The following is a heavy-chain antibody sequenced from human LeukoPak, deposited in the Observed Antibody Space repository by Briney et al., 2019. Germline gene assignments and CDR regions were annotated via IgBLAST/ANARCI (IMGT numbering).Heavy chain of an antibody. D-gene: IGHD6-13*01. J-gene: IGHJ4*02. CDR3: AKEGGRSWYDY. Sequence: GGSLRLSCAASGFTFSSYVLTWVRQAPGKGLEWVSAVSGSGVNTYNADSVKGRFTISRDNSKNTMYLQMNSLRAEDTAVYYCAKEGGRSWYDYWGQGTLVTVSS. CDR1: GFTFSSYV. V-gene: IGHV3-23*01. CDR2: VSGSGVNT.